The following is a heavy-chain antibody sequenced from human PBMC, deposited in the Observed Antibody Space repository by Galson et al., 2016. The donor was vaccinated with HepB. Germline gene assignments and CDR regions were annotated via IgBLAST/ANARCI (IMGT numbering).Heavy chain of an antibody. CDR1: EFTFSTYS. CDR2: ITSDGGYT. Sequence: SLRLSCAASEFTFSTYSMNWVRQAPGKGLEWVSSITSDGGYTYYAASARGRFTISRDNAQNSLYLQMNSLRAEDTAVYYCARGPPPSYGMDVWGQGTTVTVSS. CDR3: ARGPPPSYGMDV. J-gene: IGHJ6*02. V-gene: IGHV3-21*01.